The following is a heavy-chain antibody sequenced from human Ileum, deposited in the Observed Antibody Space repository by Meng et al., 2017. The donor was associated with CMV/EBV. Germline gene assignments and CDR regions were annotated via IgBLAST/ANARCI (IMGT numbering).Heavy chain of an antibody. CDR1: GYTFTSYD. Sequence: ASVKVSRKASGYTFTSYDINWLRPATGQGLEWMGWMNPNSSNTGYAQKFQGRVTITRNTSIGTAYMGLGSLRSEDTDVYSCARAMVVNGCYYYGMDVWGQGTTVTVSS. CDR2: MNPNSSNT. CDR3: ARAMVVNGCYYYGMDV. J-gene: IGHJ6*02. D-gene: IGHD4-23*01. V-gene: IGHV1-8*03.